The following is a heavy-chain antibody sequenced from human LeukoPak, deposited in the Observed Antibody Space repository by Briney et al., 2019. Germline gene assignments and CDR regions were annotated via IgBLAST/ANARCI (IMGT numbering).Heavy chain of an antibody. CDR1: GGSISSYY. CDR2: IYTSGST. J-gene: IGHJ4*02. Sequence: SETLSLTCTVSGGSISSYYWSWIRQPAGKGLEWIGRIYTSGSTNYNPSLKSRVTMSVDTSKNQFSLKLSSVTAADTAVYYCARVGCSGGSCFPDYWGQGTLVVVSS. CDR3: ARVGCSGGSCFPDY. V-gene: IGHV4-4*07. D-gene: IGHD2-15*01.